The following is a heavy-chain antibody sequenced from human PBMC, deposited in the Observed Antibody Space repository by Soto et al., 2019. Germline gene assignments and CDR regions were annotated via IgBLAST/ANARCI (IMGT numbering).Heavy chain of an antibody. J-gene: IGHJ5*02. CDR2: LHYNGNT. D-gene: IGHD2-2*01. Sequence: TSETLSLTCTVSGVSTSSYYWIWIRQPPGKGLEWIAYLHYNGNTNYNPSLKSRLTVSLDTSKNQFSLKLSSVTAADTAAYYCARDGGGYCSSTSCYKRNNWFDTWGQGTLVTVSS. CDR1: GVSTSSYY. CDR3: ARDGGGYCSSTSCYKRNNWFDT. V-gene: IGHV4-59*01.